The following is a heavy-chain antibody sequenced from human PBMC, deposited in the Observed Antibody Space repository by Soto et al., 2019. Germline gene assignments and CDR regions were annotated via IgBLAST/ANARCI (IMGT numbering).Heavy chain of an antibody. CDR3: ARDRLTFGGVSPRWFDP. Sequence: SVKVSCKASGGTFSSYAISWVRQAPGQGLEWMGGIIPIFGTANYAQKFQGRVTITADESTSTAYMELSSLRSEDTAVYYCARDRLTFGGVSPRWFDPWGQGTLVTVSS. J-gene: IGHJ5*02. CDR1: GGTFSSYA. D-gene: IGHD3-16*01. V-gene: IGHV1-69*13. CDR2: IIPIFGTA.